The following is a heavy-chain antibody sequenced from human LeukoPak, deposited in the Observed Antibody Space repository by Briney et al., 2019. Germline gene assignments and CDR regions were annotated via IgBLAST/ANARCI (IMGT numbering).Heavy chain of an antibody. V-gene: IGHV4-4*07. CDR1: GGSISSYY. Sequence: SETLSLTCTVSGGSISSYYWSWIRQPAGKGLEWIGRIYTSGSTNYNPSLKSRVTISVDTSKNQFSLKLSSVTAADTAVYYCASSKGVTYYDLWSGPDAFDIWGQGTMVTVSS. D-gene: IGHD3-3*01. CDR3: ASSKGVTYYDLWSGPDAFDI. CDR2: IYTSGST. J-gene: IGHJ3*02.